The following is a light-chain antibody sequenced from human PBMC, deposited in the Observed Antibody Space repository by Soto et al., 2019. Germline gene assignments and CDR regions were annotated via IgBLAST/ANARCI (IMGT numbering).Light chain of an antibody. J-gene: IGKJ1*01. CDR2: GAS. Sequence: EIVLTQSPATLSLSPGERATLSCRTSQSVSIYLAWYQQKPGQAPRLLIYGASSRATGIPDRFSGSGSGTDFTLTISRLEPEDFAVYYCQQYGSSPRTFGQGTKVDIK. CDR3: QQYGSSPRT. V-gene: IGKV3-20*01. CDR1: QSVSIY.